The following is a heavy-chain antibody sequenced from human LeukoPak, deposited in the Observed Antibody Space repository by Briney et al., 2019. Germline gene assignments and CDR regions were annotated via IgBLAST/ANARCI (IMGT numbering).Heavy chain of an antibody. J-gene: IGHJ4*02. CDR3: ARDYYDILTANRQTKSSYFDY. CDR2: IYSGGNT. CDR1: RFTVSSNY. D-gene: IGHD3-9*01. Sequence: GGSLRLSCVASRFTVSSNYMSWVRQAPGKGLEWVSVIYSGGNTYYVDSVKGRFTISRDSSKNTLYLQMNSLRAEDTAVYYCARDYYDILTANRQTKSSYFDYWGQGTLVTVSS. V-gene: IGHV3-66*01.